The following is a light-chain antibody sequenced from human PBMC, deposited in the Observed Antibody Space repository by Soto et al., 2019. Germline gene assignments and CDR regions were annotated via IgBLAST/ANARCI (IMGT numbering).Light chain of an antibody. V-gene: IGKV1-39*01. CDR2: VAS. Sequence: DIQMTQSLSSLSASVGDTVTITCRASQSISNSLSWYQQKPGKAPKFLIYVASTLQRGVPSRFSGSESGTDLALTISSLQPEDVATYYCQQTFSPPYTFRQGTKLEIK. J-gene: IGKJ2*01. CDR3: QQTFSPPYT. CDR1: QSISNS.